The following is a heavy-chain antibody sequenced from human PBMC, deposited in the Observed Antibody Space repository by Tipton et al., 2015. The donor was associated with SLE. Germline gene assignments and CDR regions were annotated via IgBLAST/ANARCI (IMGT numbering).Heavy chain of an antibody. CDR3: TTLSGYYVKY. D-gene: IGHD3-3*01. V-gene: IGHV3-15*01. J-gene: IGHJ4*02. Sequence: SLRLSCAASGFTFSNAWMSWVRQAPGKGLEWVGRIKSKTDGRTTDYAAPVKGRFTISRDDSKNTLYLQMNSLKTEDTAVYYCTTLSGYYVKYWGQGTLVTVSS. CDR2: IKSKTDGRTT. CDR1: GFTFSNAW.